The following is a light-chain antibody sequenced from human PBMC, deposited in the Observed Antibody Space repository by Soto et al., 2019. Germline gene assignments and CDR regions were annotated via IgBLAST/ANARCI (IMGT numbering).Light chain of an antibody. Sequence: QSALNQPASVSGSPGQSITISCTGTSSDVGSYNLVSWYQQHPGKAPKLMIYEGSKRPSGVSNRFSGSKSGNTASLTISGLQAEDEADYYCCSYAGSSPSYVFGTGTKLTVL. V-gene: IGLV2-23*01. CDR2: EGS. J-gene: IGLJ1*01. CDR1: SSDVGSYNL. CDR3: CSYAGSSPSYV.